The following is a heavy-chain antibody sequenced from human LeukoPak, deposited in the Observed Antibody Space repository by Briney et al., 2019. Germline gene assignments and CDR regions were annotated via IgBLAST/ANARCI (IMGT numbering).Heavy chain of an antibody. CDR3: AKNTNEAFDY. D-gene: IGHD1-1*01. V-gene: IGHV3-21*01. CDR2: ISSSSSYI. J-gene: IGHJ4*02. Sequence: PGGSLRLSCAASGFTFSSYSMNWVRQAPGKGLEWVSSISSSSSYIYYADSVKGRFTISRDNAKNSLYLQINSLRAEDTAVYYCAKNTNEAFDYWGQGTLVTVSS. CDR1: GFTFSSYS.